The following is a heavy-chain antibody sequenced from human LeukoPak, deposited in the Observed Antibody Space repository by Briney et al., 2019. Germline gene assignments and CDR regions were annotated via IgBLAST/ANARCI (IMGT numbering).Heavy chain of an antibody. CDR2: ISAYNGNT. Sequence: ASVKVSCKASGYTFTSYGISWVRQAPGQGLEWMGWISAYNGNTNYAQKLQGGVTMTTDTSTSTAYMELRSLRSDDTAVYYCARYGYSSSWYYEGPAEYFQHWGQGTLVTVSS. CDR3: ARYGYSSSWYYEGPAEYFQH. D-gene: IGHD6-13*01. J-gene: IGHJ1*01. V-gene: IGHV1-18*01. CDR1: GYTFTSYG.